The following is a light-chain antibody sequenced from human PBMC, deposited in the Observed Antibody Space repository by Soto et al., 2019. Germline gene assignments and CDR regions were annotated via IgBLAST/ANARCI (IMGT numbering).Light chain of an antibody. CDR1: TSDVGGFNY. V-gene: IGLV2-14*01. J-gene: IGLJ3*02. CDR3: SSYTGSDSWV. CDR2: EVS. Sequence: QSVLTQPASVSGSPRQSITISCTGTTSDVGGFNYVSWHQQHPGKAPKLMIYEVSNRPSGVSNRFSGSKSGNTASLTISGLQAEDEADYYCSSYTGSDSWVFGGGTKLTVL.